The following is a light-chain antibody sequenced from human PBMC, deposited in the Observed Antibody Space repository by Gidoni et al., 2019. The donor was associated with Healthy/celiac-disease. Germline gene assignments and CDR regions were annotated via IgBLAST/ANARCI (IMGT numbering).Light chain of an antibody. Sequence: AIRMTPSPSSFSASTGDRVTITCRASQGISSDLAWYQQKPGKAPKLLIYAASTLQSGVQSSFSGSGSGTDFTLTISCLQSEDFATYYCQQYYSYPRTFGQGTKVEIK. V-gene: IGKV1-8*01. CDR2: AAS. CDR1: QGISSD. CDR3: QQYYSYPRT. J-gene: IGKJ1*01.